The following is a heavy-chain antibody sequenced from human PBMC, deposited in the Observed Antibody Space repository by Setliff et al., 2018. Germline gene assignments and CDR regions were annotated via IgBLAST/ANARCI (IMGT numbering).Heavy chain of an antibody. CDR2: ISSTGSYK. CDR1: GFTFNSYS. J-gene: IGHJ4*02. V-gene: IGHV3-21*06. D-gene: IGHD1-1*01. Sequence: ESLRLSCAASGFTFNSYSINGVRQAPGKGLEWVSSISSTGSYKPYADSVRGRFTISRDNAKNSVDLQMSSLIPEDTAIYFCVRGLSDRVNWFAFDYWGQGTLVTVSS. CDR3: VRGLSDRVNWFAFDY.